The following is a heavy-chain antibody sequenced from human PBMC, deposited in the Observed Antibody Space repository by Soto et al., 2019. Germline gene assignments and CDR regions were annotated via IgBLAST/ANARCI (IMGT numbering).Heavy chain of an antibody. CDR1: GYTFTSYG. D-gene: IGHD5-12*01. CDR2: ISAYNGNT. CDR3: ARAVATFPLCSPDY. Sequence: QVHLVTSGAEVKKPGASVKVSCKASGYTFTSYGIAWVRQAPGQGLEWMGWISAYNGNTDYAQKLHGRVTMTSETSTGTAYIELGSLRSDDTAVYYCARAVATFPLCSPDYWGQGTLVTGSS. J-gene: IGHJ4*02. V-gene: IGHV1-18*01.